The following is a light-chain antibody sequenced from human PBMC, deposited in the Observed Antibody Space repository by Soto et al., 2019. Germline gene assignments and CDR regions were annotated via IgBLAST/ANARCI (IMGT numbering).Light chain of an antibody. J-gene: IGKJ2*01. V-gene: IGKV1-39*01. CDR3: QQSYSTPPYT. CDR1: QSIRSE. Sequence: DIQMTQSPSSLSASVGDRVTITCRASQSIRSELNWDQQKPGKATKLLIYAASSLQSGVPSRFSGSESGTDFTNTISSMQPEDVATYDCQQSYSTPPYTFGQGTKLEIK. CDR2: AAS.